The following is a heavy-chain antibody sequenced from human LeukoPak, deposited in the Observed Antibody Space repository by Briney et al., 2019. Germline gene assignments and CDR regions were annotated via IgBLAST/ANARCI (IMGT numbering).Heavy chain of an antibody. J-gene: IGHJ4*02. V-gene: IGHV3-30*18. CDR3: SKEEDDRGDY. Sequence: GGSLRLSCADSGFTFSSYGRQWGRQAPGKGVEGVAVISYDGSNKYYADSVKGRFTISRDNSKNTLYLQMNSLRAEDTAVYYCSKEEDDRGDYWGQGTLVTVSS. D-gene: IGHD2-15*01. CDR1: GFTFSSYG. CDR2: ISYDGSNK.